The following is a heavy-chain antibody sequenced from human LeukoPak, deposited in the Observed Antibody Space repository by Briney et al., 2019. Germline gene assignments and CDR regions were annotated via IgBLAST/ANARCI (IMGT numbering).Heavy chain of an antibody. CDR1: GFTFSSHW. Sequence: GGSLRLSCAASGFTFSSHWMSWVRQTPGKGLEWVANINQDVSEKYYLDSVKGRFTISRDNAKNSLYLQMNSLRAEDTAVYYCARDGTAPGVYFDYWGQGTLVTVSS. J-gene: IGHJ4*02. CDR2: INQDVSEK. V-gene: IGHV3-7*01. CDR3: ARDGTAPGVYFDY. D-gene: IGHD6-13*01.